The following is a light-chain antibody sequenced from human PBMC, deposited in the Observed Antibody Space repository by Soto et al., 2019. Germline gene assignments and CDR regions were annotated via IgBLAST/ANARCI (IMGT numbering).Light chain of an antibody. CDR1: QGISSA. V-gene: IGKV1-13*02. J-gene: IGKJ4*01. CDR2: DAS. Sequence: AIQLTQSPSSLSASVGDRVTITCRASQGISSALAWYQQKTGKAPKLLIYDASSLESGVPSRFSGSGSGTDFTLTISSLQPEDFATYYCQQFNSYPPTFGGGTKVEIK. CDR3: QQFNSYPPT.